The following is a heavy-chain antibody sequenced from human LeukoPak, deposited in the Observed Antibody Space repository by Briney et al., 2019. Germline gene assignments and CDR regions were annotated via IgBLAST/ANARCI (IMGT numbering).Heavy chain of an antibody. J-gene: IGHJ6*02. CDR2: INTNTGNP. Sequence: ASVKVSCKASGYTFATYAMNWVRQAPGQGLEWMGWINTNTGNPSYAQGFTGRFVFSWDTSVSTANLQVNSLKAEDSAVYYCARSSYGMDVWGQGTTVTVSS. CDR1: GYTFATYA. V-gene: IGHV7-4-1*02. CDR3: ARSSYGMDV.